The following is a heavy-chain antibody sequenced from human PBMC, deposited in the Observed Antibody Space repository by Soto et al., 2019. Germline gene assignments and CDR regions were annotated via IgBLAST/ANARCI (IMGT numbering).Heavy chain of an antibody. CDR1: GGTFSSYA. CDR3: ATSIPATYYYYGMDV. D-gene: IGHD2-2*01. V-gene: IGHV1-69*12. Sequence: QVQLVQSGAEVKKPGSSVKVSCKASGGTFSSYAISWVRQAPGQGLEWMGGIIPIFGTANYAQKFQGRVTITADESTSPAYMELSSLRSEDTAVYYCATSIPATYYYYGMDVWGQGTPVTVSS. J-gene: IGHJ6*02. CDR2: IIPIFGTA.